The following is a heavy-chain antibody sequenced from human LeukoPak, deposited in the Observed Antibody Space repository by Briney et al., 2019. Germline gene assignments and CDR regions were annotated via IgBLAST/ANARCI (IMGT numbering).Heavy chain of an antibody. CDR1: GGSISSYY. Sequence: SETLSLTCTVSGGSISSYYWSWIRQPPGKGLEWIGYNYYSGSTNYNPSLKSRVTISVDTSKNQFSLKLSSVTAADTAVYYCARVGPIVGAIVYWGQGTLVTVSS. CDR3: ARVGPIVGAIVY. CDR2: NYYSGST. J-gene: IGHJ4*02. D-gene: IGHD1-26*01. V-gene: IGHV4-59*01.